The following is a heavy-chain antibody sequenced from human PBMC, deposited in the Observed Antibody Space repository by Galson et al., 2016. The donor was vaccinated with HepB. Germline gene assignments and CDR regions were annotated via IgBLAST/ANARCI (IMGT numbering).Heavy chain of an antibody. J-gene: IGHJ4*02. Sequence: SETLSLTCTVSGGSVSSTNYYWGWIRQPPGRGLEWIGSLSFGGTTYYNPSLKSRVTISVDTSRNQFSLRLNSVTAADTAVYYCARQRALATCGYVATRRRVEFYFDFWGQGTQVTVSS. CDR1: GGSVSSTNYY. CDR2: LSFGGTT. CDR3: ARQRALATCGYVATRRRVEFYFDF. V-gene: IGHV4-39*01. D-gene: IGHD5-12*01.